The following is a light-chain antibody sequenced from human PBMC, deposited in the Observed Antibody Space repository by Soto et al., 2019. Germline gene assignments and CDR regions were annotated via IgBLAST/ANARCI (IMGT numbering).Light chain of an antibody. V-gene: IGKV3-15*01. CDR3: QQSYSTPWT. CDR2: ESS. CDR1: QSVSSN. J-gene: IGKJ1*01. Sequence: EIVMTQSPVTLSVSPGERATLSCRASQSVSSNLAWYQQRPGQAPRLLIYESSTRATGVPDRFSGSGYGRAFTLTISSLQPEDFATYYCQQSYSTPWTFGQGTKVDIK.